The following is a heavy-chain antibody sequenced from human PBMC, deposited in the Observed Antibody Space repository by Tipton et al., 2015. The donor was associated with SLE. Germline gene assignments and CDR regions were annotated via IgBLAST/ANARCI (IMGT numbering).Heavy chain of an antibody. V-gene: IGHV4-59*11. Sequence: TLSLTCNVSGASISSHYWSWIRQSPGKGLEWIGYMYYSSSTSYSPSLKSRVTISMDTSKNQFSLKVSSVTAADTAVYYCAQLEGDGYDHYYFHYWGQGTLVTVSS. J-gene: IGHJ4*02. D-gene: IGHD5-24*01. CDR1: GASISSHY. CDR2: MYYSSST. CDR3: AQLEGDGYDHYYFHY.